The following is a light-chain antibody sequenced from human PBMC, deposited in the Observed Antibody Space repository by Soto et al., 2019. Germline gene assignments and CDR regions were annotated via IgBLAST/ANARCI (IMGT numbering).Light chain of an antibody. J-gene: IGLJ1*01. CDR1: SSDIGAFNF. CDR2: GVT. V-gene: IGLV2-14*03. Sequence: QSALTQPASVSGSPGQSISIPCTGTSSDIGAFNFVSWYQQHPGKAPKVLIYGVTNRPSGVDYRFSGSKSGNTASLIISVLRPEDEADYYCSSFTSASTRIFGTGTKLTVL. CDR3: SSFTSASTRI.